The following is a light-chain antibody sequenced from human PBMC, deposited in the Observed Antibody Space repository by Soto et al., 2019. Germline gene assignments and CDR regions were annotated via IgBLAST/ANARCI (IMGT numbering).Light chain of an antibody. Sequence: QSALTQPASVSGSPGQSITISCTGTSSDVGIYNLVSWYQQYPGKAPKLLIYEGSKRPSGVSNRFSGSKSGKTASLTISGLQAEDEADYYCCSYAGSSTLVFGGGTKLTVL. J-gene: IGLJ2*01. CDR2: EGS. CDR1: SSDVGIYNL. V-gene: IGLV2-23*01. CDR3: CSYAGSSTLV.